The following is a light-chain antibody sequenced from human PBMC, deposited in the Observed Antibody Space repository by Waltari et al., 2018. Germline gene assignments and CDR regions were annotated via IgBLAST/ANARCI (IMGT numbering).Light chain of an antibody. V-gene: IGLV1-40*01. Sequence: HSVLTQPPSVSWAPGQSVPISCTRSSTNIGAGYDVHWYQQVRGSAPKLLILNNIIRPSGVPSRFSGSKSATSASLPITGLLHEDDADDYCQSSDGSLRGSMFGGGTRLTVL. CDR2: NNI. CDR3: QSSDGSLRGSM. CDR1: STNIGAGYD. J-gene: IGLJ3*02.